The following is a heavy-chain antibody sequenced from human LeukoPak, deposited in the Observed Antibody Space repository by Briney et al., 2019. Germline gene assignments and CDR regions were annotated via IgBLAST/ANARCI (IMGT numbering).Heavy chain of an antibody. Sequence: SETLSLTCTVSGGSISSYYWSWIRQPAGKGLGWIGRIYTSGSTNYNPSLKSRVTMSVDTSKNQFSLKLSSVTAADTAVYYCAREAVGASDPWSQGTLVAVSS. CDR1: GGSISSYY. CDR2: IYTSGST. V-gene: IGHV4-4*07. CDR3: AREAVGASDP. D-gene: IGHD1-26*01. J-gene: IGHJ5*02.